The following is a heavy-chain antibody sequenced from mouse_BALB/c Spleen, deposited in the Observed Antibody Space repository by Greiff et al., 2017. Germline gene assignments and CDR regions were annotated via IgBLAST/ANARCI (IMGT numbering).Heavy chain of an antibody. CDR3: AKDVRRLYAMDY. CDR1: GYTFTDYA. D-gene: IGHD2-14*01. Sequence: VKLMESGAELVRPGVSVKISCKGSGYTFTDYAMHWVKQSHAKSLEWIGVISTYYGDASYNQKFKGKATMTVDKSSSTAYMELARLTSEDSAIYYCAKDVRRLYAMDYWGQGTSFTVSS. V-gene: IGHV1S137*01. J-gene: IGHJ4*01. CDR2: ISTYYGDA.